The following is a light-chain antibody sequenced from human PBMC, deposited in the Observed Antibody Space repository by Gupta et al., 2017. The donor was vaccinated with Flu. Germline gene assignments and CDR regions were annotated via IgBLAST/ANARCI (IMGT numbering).Light chain of an antibody. CDR1: AFHKQY. J-gene: IGLJ2*01. CDR3: HSSDSTGYDHV. V-gene: IGLV3-25*02. Sequence: SYELTPPPSVSVSTGQTANINCSGAAFHKQYSYWYQWNAGQAPVMVIYKDNERPAGIPERFSGSTSGTTVTLTIIAVQAEDEADYFCHSSDSTGYDHVFGGGTNLTFL. CDR2: KDN.